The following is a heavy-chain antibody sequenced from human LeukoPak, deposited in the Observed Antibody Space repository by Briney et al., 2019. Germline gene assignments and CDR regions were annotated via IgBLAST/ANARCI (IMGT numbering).Heavy chain of an antibody. D-gene: IGHD6-6*01. J-gene: IGHJ4*02. CDR2: LSGSGGDT. Sequence: GSLRLSCVASGFTFGHNAMAWVRQAPGKRLRWVSALSGSGGDTFYADSVKGRFTISRDNSKNTLYLQLSSLRPDDTAVYYCAKGAPSSSSIFDFWGPGTLVTVSS. CDR1: GFTFGHNA. CDR3: AKGAPSSSSIFDF. V-gene: IGHV3-23*01.